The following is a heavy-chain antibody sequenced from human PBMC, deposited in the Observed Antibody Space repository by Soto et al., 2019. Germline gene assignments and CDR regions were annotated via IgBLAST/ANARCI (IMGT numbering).Heavy chain of an antibody. J-gene: IGHJ6*04. V-gene: IGHV1-8*02. CDR2: MNPINGAT. D-gene: IGHD6-13*01. CDR3: GRGPSPRAPAGGTPYYYAMDV. CDR1: GYDCTAYD. Sequence: ASVKVSCKASGYDCTAYDINWVRQASGQGLEWMGWMNPINGATGSARRFQGRVSMTRNTATGTAYLELTSLRSDDSAVYYCGRGPSPRAPAGGTPYYYAMDVWGKGTTVTVSS.